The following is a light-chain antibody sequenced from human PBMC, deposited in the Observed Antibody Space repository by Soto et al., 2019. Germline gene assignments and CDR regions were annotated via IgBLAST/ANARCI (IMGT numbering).Light chain of an antibody. Sequence: EIQMTQSPSTLSASVGDRVTITCRASQSISSWLAWYQQKQGKAPKLLIYDASSLESGVPSRFSGSGSGTEFTLTISSLQPDDFATYYCQQYNSYWGTFGQGTKVDIK. J-gene: IGKJ1*01. CDR2: DAS. CDR3: QQYNSYWGT. CDR1: QSISSW. V-gene: IGKV1-5*01.